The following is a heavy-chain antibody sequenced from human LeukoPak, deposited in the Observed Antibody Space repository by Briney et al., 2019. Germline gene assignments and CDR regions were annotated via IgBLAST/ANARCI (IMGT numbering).Heavy chain of an antibody. V-gene: IGHV1-24*01. CDR2: FDPEDGET. CDR3: ATVRELYDSSGYYNDY. J-gene: IGHJ4*02. D-gene: IGHD3-22*01. CDR1: GYTLTELS. Sequence: ASVKVSCKVSGYTLTELSMHWVRQAPGKGLEWMGGFDPEDGETIYAQKFQGRVTMTEDTSTDTAYMELSSLSSEDTAVYYCATVRELYDSSGYYNDYWGQGTLVTVSS.